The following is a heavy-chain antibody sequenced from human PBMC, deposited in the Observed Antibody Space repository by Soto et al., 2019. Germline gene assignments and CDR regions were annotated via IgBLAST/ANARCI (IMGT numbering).Heavy chain of an antibody. CDR1: GFTFSGSA. CDR3: TLTVGAGGY. CDR2: IRSKANSYAT. Sequence: GGSLRLSCAASGFTFSGSAMHWVRQASGKGLEWVGRIRSKANSYATAYAASVKGRFTISRDDSKNTAYLQMNSLKTEDTAVYYCTLTVGAGGYWGQGTLVTVSS. D-gene: IGHD1-26*01. V-gene: IGHV3-73*01. J-gene: IGHJ4*02.